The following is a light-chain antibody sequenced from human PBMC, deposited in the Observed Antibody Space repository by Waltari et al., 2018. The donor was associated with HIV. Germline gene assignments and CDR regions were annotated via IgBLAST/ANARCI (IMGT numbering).Light chain of an antibody. CDR1: QAINNY. CDR2: GAS. J-gene: IGKJ5*01. Sequence: DFHMTQSPSSLSASVGDTVTITSRASQAINNYLNWYQQSPGKAPKLLIFGASNLQSGVPLRFSGGGYGTDFTLTISGLEPEDFATYFCQQSYKTPQTFGQGTRVEMK. CDR3: QQSYKTPQT. V-gene: IGKV1-39*01.